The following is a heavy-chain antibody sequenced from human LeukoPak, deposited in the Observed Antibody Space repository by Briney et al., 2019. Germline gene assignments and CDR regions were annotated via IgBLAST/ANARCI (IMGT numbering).Heavy chain of an antibody. V-gene: IGHV3-23*01. CDR1: GFTFSSYA. J-gene: IGHJ4*02. CDR2: IRSTGGST. D-gene: IGHD2-8*02. CDR3: AKDTLGYCTGGVCSHFDY. Sequence: GGSLRLSCAASGFTFSSYAMSWVRQAPGKGLEWVSAIRSTGGSTNYADSVKGRFTISRDNSENTLFLQMNSLRAEDTAVYYCAKDTLGYCTGGVCSHFDYWGQGTLVTVSS.